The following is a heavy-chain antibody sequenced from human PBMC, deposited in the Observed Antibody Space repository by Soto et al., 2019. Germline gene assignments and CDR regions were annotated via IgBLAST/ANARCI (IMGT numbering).Heavy chain of an antibody. CDR2: IYSGGST. CDR3: ARGQYYDFWSAYDY. V-gene: IGHV3-66*01. D-gene: IGHD3-3*01. Sequence: PGGSLRLSCAASGFTVSSNYMSWVRQAPGKGLEWVSVIYSGGSTYYADSVKGRFTISRDNSKNTLYLQMNSLRAEDTAVYYCARGQYYDFWSAYDYWGQGALVTVSS. J-gene: IGHJ4*02. CDR1: GFTVSSNY.